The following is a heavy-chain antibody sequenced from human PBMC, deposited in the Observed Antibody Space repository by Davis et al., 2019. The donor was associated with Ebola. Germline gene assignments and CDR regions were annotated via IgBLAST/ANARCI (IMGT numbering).Heavy chain of an antibody. D-gene: IGHD4-17*01. CDR1: GFTFSSYG. Sequence: GGSLRLSCAASGFTFSSYGMHWVRQAPGKGLEWVSTISGSGGSTYYADSVKGRFTISRDNSKNTLYLQMNSLRADDTAVYYCAKAGVTTVTPVDYWGQGTLVTVSS. CDR3: AKAGVTTVTPVDY. CDR2: ISGSGGST. V-gene: IGHV3-23*01. J-gene: IGHJ4*02.